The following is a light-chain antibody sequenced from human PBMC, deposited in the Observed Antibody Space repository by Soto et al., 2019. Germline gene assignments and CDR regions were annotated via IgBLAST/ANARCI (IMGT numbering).Light chain of an antibody. Sequence: QSALTQPPSASGSPGQSVTISCTGTSSDVGGYNYVSWYQHHPDKAPKLIIYEVYKRPSGVPDRFSGSKSGNTASLTVSGLQAEDEAEHYCSSYAASDSFVVFGGGTQLTVL. CDR3: SSYAASDSFVV. J-gene: IGLJ2*01. V-gene: IGLV2-8*01. CDR2: EVY. CDR1: SSDVGGYNY.